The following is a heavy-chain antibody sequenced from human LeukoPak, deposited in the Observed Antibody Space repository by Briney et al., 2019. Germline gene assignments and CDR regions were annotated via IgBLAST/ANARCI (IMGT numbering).Heavy chain of an antibody. Sequence: SETLSLTCTVSGYSISSGYYWGWIRQPSGKGLEWIGSIYHSGSTYYNPSLKSRVTISVDTSKNQFSLKLSSVTAADTAVYYCARKRPTIFGVVTWFDPWGQGTLVTVSS. CDR3: ARKRPTIFGVVTWFDP. CDR2: IYHSGST. V-gene: IGHV4-38-2*02. CDR1: GYSISSGYY. D-gene: IGHD3-3*01. J-gene: IGHJ5*02.